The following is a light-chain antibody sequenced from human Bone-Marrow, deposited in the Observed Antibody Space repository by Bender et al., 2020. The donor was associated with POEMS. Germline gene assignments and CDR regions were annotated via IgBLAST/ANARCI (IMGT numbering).Light chain of an antibody. CDR1: SSDVGDYDY. CDR2: DVT. CDR3: TSYADSASANWL. J-gene: IGLJ3*02. V-gene: IGLV2-11*01. Sequence: HSVLTQPRSVSGSPGQSVTISCTGASSDVGDYDYVSWYQHHPGKAPKLLIYDVTKRPSGVPDRFSGSKSGNTASLTVSGLQAEDEADYYCTSYADSASANWLFGGGTKLTVL.